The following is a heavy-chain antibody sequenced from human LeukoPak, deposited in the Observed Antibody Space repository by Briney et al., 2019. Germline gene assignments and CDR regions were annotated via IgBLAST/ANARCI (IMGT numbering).Heavy chain of an antibody. J-gene: IGHJ4*02. V-gene: IGHV3-30*02. CDR1: GFTFSSYG. Sequence: GGSLRLSCAASGFTFSSYGMHWVRQAPGKGLEWVAFIRYDGSNKYYADSVKGRFTISRDNSKNTLYLQMNSLRAEDTAVYYCAKSRRDGYNGDYWGQGTLVTVSS. D-gene: IGHD5-24*01. CDR3: AKSRRDGYNGDY. CDR2: IRYDGSNK.